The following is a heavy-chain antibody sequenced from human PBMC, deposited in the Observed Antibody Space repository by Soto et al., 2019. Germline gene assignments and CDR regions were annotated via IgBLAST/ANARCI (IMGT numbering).Heavy chain of an antibody. CDR1: GFTFSSFD. D-gene: IGHD5-12*01. V-gene: IGHV3-30*18. CDR2: ISYDGIDK. Sequence: QVQLVESGGGVVQPGTSLRLSCAASGFTFSSFDIHWVRQAPGKGLEWVAVISYDGIDKNYGDSVKGRFTISRENSKNMVYLQMNSLRIEDKAVYHCAKDLRDMATILPDYWGQGVLVAVS. J-gene: IGHJ4*02. CDR3: AKDLRDMATILPDY.